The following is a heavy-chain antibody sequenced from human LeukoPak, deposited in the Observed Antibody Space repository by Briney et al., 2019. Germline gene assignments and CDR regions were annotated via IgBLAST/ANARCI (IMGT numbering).Heavy chain of an antibody. D-gene: IGHD3-10*01. Sequence: PSQTLSLTCTVSGGSISSGDYYWSWIRHPPGKGLEWLGYIYYSGSTYYNPSLKSRVTISVDTSKNQFSLKLSSVTAADTAVYYCARDTYGSGSYSRYNWFDPWGQGTLVTVSS. CDR2: IYYSGST. CDR3: ARDTYGSGSYSRYNWFDP. CDR1: GGSISSGDYY. J-gene: IGHJ5*02. V-gene: IGHV4-30-4*01.